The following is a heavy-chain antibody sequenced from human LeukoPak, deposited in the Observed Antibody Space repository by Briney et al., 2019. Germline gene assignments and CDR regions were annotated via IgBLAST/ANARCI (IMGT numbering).Heavy chain of an antibody. CDR3: AREGRYYYDSSGHDY. J-gene: IGHJ4*02. D-gene: IGHD3-22*01. CDR2: INPSGGST. Sequence: ASVKVSCKTSGYTFTSYGISWVRQAPGQGLEWMGIINPSGGSTSYAQKFQGRVTMTRDTSTSTVYMELSSLRSEDTAVYYCAREGRYYYDSSGHDYWGQGTLVTVSS. V-gene: IGHV1-46*01. CDR1: GYTFTSYG.